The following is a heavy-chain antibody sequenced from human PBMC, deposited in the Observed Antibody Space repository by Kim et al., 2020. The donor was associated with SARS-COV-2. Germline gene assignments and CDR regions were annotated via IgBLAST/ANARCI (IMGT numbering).Heavy chain of an antibody. CDR3: ARQPWKSYNWFDP. CDR2: MNPNSGNT. Sequence: ASVKVSCKASGYTFTSYDINWVRQATGQGLEWMGWMNPNSGNTGYAQKFQGRVTMTRNTSISTAYMELSSLRSEDTAVYYCARQPWKSYNWFDPWGQGTLVTVSS. V-gene: IGHV1-8*01. CDR1: GYTFTSYD. D-gene: IGHD1-1*01. J-gene: IGHJ5*02.